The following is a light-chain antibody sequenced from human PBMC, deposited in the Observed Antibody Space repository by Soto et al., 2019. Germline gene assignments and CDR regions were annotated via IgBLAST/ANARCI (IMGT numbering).Light chain of an antibody. CDR1: SSDVGRYDY. J-gene: IGLJ1*01. Sequence: QSALTQPRSVSGSPGQSVTISCTGTSSDVGRYDYVSWYQQHPGKAPKLIVYDVTGRPSGVPDRFSGSKSGNTASLTISGLQAEDEADYSCCSFAGSYSYVFGTGTKFTVL. CDR3: CSFAGSYSYV. V-gene: IGLV2-11*01. CDR2: DVT.